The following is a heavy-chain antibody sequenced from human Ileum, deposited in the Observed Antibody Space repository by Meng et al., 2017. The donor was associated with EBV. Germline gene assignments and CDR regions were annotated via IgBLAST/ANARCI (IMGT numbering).Heavy chain of an antibody. V-gene: IGHV4-30-2*01. CDR2: IQHSGST. Sequence: LQLQESGSGLGKPSQPLSLTCAVSGGSISSGGHSWSWIRQPPGKGLEWIGDIQHSGSTYYNPSLKSRVTISVDRSRNQFSLKLSSVTAADTAVYYCARAHPVVYFFDYWGQGTLVTVSS. CDR3: ARAHPVVYFFDY. CDR1: GGSISSGGHS. J-gene: IGHJ4*02. D-gene: IGHD4-23*01.